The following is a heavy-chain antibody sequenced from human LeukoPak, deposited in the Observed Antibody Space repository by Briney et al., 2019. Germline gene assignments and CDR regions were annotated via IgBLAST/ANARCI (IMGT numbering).Heavy chain of an antibody. V-gene: IGHV3-7*01. CDR3: TRVGYCSSTTCYTGDGFDY. J-gene: IGHJ4*02. Sequence: PWGSLSLSCAASGFTFSSYWMSWVRQAPGKGLEWVATIKQDGSEKYYVDSVKGRFTISRDNAKNSLYLQMNSLRAEDTAVYYCTRVGYCSSTTCYTGDGFDYWGQGTLVTVSS. D-gene: IGHD2-2*02. CDR2: IKQDGSEK. CDR1: GFTFSSYW.